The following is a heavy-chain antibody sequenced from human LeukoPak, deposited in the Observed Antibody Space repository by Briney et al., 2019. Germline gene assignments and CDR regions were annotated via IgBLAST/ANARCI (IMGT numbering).Heavy chain of an antibody. Sequence: PGGSLRLSCAASGFTFSSYWMTWVRQAPGKGLEWVANIKQDGSEKYYADSVKGRFTISRDNAKNSLYLQMNSLRAEDTAVYYCARDESLGDFWSGYFDALDIWGQGTMVTVSS. D-gene: IGHD3-3*01. CDR1: GFTFSSYW. CDR2: IKQDGSEK. CDR3: ARDESLGDFWSGYFDALDI. J-gene: IGHJ3*02. V-gene: IGHV3-7*01.